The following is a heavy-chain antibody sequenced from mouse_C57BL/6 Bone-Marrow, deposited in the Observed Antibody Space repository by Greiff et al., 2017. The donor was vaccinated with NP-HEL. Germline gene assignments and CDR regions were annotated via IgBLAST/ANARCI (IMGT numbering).Heavy chain of an antibody. CDR1: GYTFTSYW. J-gene: IGHJ2*01. D-gene: IGHD1-1*01. Sequence: QVQLKQPGAELVKPGASVKLSCKASGYTFTSYWMQWVKQRPGQGLEWIGEIDPSDSYTNYNQKFKGKATLTVDTSSSTAYMQLSSLTSEDSAVYDCARDYGSSYGGYWGQGTTLTVSS. V-gene: IGHV1-50*01. CDR3: ARDYGSSYGGY. CDR2: IDPSDSYT.